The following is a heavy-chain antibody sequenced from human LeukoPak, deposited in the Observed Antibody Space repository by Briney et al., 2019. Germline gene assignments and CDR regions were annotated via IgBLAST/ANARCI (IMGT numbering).Heavy chain of an antibody. CDR2: INPNSGGT. CDR3: ARAPTAYCSGGSCYAYYYYYMDV. J-gene: IGHJ6*03. Sequence: GASVKVSCKASGYTFTGYYMHWVRQAPGQGLEWMGWINPNSGGTNYAQKFQGRVTMTRDTSISTAYMELSRLRSDDTAVYYCARAPTAYCSGGSCYAYYYYYMDVWGKGTTVTVSS. V-gene: IGHV1-2*02. CDR1: GYTFTGYY. D-gene: IGHD2-15*01.